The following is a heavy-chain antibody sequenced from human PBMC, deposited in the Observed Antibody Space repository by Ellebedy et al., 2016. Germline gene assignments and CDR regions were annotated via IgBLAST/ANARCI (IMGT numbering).Heavy chain of an antibody. J-gene: IGHJ3*01. Sequence: SETLSLTCIVSGGSISGHYWSWIRQPPGKGLEWIGYIHYSGTTNYNPSLRSRVTISVDTSENQFSLKLSSVTAADTAVYYCAKWNGDWYAFDVWGQGTMVTVSS. CDR2: IHYSGTT. D-gene: IGHD1-1*01. CDR3: AKWNGDWYAFDV. V-gene: IGHV4-59*11. CDR1: GGSISGHY.